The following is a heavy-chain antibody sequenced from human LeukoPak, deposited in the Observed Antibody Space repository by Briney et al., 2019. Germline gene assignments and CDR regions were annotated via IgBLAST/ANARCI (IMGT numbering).Heavy chain of an antibody. CDR3: ARDLAVAGSY. CDR2: INTNTGNP. Sequence: VASVNVSCKASGYTFTIYAMNWVRQAPGQGLEWMGWINTNTGNPTYAQGFTGRFVFSLDTSVSTAYLQISSLKAEDTAVYYCARDLAVAGSYWGQGTLVTVSS. D-gene: IGHD6-19*01. J-gene: IGHJ4*02. CDR1: GYTFTIYA. V-gene: IGHV7-4-1*02.